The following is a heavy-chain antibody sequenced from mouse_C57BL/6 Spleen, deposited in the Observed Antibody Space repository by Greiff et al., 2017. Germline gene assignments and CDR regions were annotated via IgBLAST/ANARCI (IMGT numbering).Heavy chain of an antibody. D-gene: IGHD1-1*01. CDR3: ARSPRHGYGSSYDWYFDV. Sequence: EVQLQESGPVLVKPGASVKMSCKASGYTFTDYYMNWVKQSHGKSLEWIGVINPYNGGTSYNQKFKGKATLTVDKSSSTAYMELNSLTSEDSAVYYCARSPRHGYGSSYDWYFDVWGTGTTVTVSS. V-gene: IGHV1-19*01. CDR1: GYTFTDYY. J-gene: IGHJ1*03. CDR2: INPYNGGT.